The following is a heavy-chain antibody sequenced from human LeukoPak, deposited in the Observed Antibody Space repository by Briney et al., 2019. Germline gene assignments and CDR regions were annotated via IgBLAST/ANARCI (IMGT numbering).Heavy chain of an antibody. D-gene: IGHD4-23*01. J-gene: IGHJ4*02. CDR2: INAGNGNT. Sequence: RASVKVSCKASGYTFTSYAMHWVRQAPGQRLEWMGWINAGNGNTKYSQKFQGRVTITRDTSASTAYMELSSLRSEDTAVYYCARATSNYGGNFDYWGQGTLVTVSS. CDR3: ARATSNYGGNFDY. V-gene: IGHV1-3*01. CDR1: GYTFTSYA.